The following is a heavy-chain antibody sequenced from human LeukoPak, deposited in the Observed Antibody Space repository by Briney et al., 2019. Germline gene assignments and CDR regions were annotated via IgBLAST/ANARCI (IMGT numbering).Heavy chain of an antibody. J-gene: IGHJ4*02. V-gene: IGHV3-7*01. CDR2: IKQDGSEK. D-gene: IGHD6-13*01. CDR1: GFTLSSYW. CDR3: ARVGSSWYFDY. Sequence: GGSLRLSCAASGFTLSSYWMSRHRQAPGKGLGWVANIKQDGSEKYYVDSVKGRFTISRDNAKNSLYLQMNSLRAEDTAVYYCARVGSSWYFDYWGQGTLVTVPS.